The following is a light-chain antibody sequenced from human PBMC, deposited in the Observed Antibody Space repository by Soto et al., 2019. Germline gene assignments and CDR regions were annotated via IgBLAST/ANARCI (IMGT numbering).Light chain of an antibody. J-gene: IGLJ1*01. CDR1: SSDVGGYNY. CDR2: EVT. V-gene: IGLV2-14*01. Sequence: QSVLTQPASVSGSPGQSITISCTGTSSDVGGYNYVSWYQHHPGKAPKLIIYEVTNRPSGVSNRFSGSKSGNTASLTISGLQAEDEADYYCISYTSDTSPYIFGTGTK. CDR3: ISYTSDTSPYI.